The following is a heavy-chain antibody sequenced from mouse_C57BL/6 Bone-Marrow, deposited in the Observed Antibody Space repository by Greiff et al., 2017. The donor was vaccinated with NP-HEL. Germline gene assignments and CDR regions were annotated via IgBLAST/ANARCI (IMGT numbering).Heavy chain of an antibody. V-gene: IGHV2-2*01. CDR2: IWSGGST. J-gene: IGHJ4*01. D-gene: IGHD1-1*01. Sequence: QVQLKESGPGLVQPSQSLSITCTVSGFSLTSYGVHWVRQSPGKGLEWLGVIWSGGSTDYNAAFISRLSISKDNSKIQVFFKMNSLQADDTAIYYCASLYYGSSYDAMDYWGQGTSVTVSS. CDR3: ASLYYGSSYDAMDY. CDR1: GFSLTSYG.